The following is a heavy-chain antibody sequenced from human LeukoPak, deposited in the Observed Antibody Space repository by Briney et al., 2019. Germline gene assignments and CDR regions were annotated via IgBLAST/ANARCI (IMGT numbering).Heavy chain of an antibody. CDR1: GFTFSNYW. Sequence: GGSLRLSCAVSGFTFSNYWMSWVRQAPGKGLEWVANIKQDGSEQYYVDSVKGRFTISRDSAKNSLYLQMNSLRAEDTAVYYCARDNGYCSGGSCYHYYMDVWAKGTTVTISS. CDR3: ARDNGYCSGGSCYHYYMDV. CDR2: IKQDGSEQ. V-gene: IGHV3-7*01. D-gene: IGHD2-15*01. J-gene: IGHJ6*03.